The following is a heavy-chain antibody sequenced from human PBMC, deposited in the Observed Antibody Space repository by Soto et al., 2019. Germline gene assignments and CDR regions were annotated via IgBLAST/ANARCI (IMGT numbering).Heavy chain of an antibody. Sequence: GGSLRLSCAASGFTFSSYAMHWVRQAPGKGLEWVAVISYDGSNKYYADSVKGRFTISRDNSKNTLYLQMNSLRAEDTAVYYCARDAAPHRIPAEAATADYLVKGTLVTV. V-gene: IGHV3-30-3*01. CDR2: ISYDGSNK. D-gene: IGHD6-19*01. J-gene: IGHJ4*02. CDR3: ARDAAPHRIPAEAATADY. CDR1: GFTFSSYA.